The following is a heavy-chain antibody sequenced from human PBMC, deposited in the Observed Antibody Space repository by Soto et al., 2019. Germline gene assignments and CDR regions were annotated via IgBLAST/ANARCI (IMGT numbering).Heavy chain of an antibody. CDR2: ISYDGSNK. J-gene: IGHJ4*02. D-gene: IGHD3-22*01. Sequence: PGGSLRLSCAASGFTFSSYGMRWVRQAPGKGLEWVAVISYDGSNKYYADSVKGRFTISRDNSKNTLYLQMNSLRAEDTAVYYCAKSTFGYDSSGRTLFDYWGQGTLVTVSS. CDR3: AKSTFGYDSSGRTLFDY. CDR1: GFTFSSYG. V-gene: IGHV3-30*18.